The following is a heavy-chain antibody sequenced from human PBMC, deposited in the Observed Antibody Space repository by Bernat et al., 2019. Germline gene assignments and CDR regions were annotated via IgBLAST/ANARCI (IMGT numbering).Heavy chain of an antibody. D-gene: IGHD3-3*01. Sequence: QVQLVESGGGVVQPGRSLRLSCIASGFTFRNFGMHWVRQAPGKGLDWVATISFDGDDQYYADPVKGRFTISRDTSKNTLYLQMSSLRAEDTAVYHCVKAPTRRVMTSGVVYYGMDVWGQGTTVTVSS. CDR3: VKAPTRRVMTSGVVYYGMDV. CDR1: GFTFRNFG. V-gene: IGHV3-30*18. J-gene: IGHJ6*02. CDR2: ISFDGDDQ.